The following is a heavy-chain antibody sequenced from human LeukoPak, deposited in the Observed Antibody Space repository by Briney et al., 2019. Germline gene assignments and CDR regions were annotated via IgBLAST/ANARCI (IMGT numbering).Heavy chain of an antibody. CDR1: GGSISSYD. V-gene: IGHV4-4*07. J-gene: IGHJ4*02. CDR2: FYSSGST. CDR3: ARGSRSGWHSDH. Sequence: PSETLSLTCTVSGGSISSYDWSWIRQPAGKGLEWIGHFYSSGSTNYNPSLKSRVTMSIDTSKNQFSLKLSSVTAADTAVYFCARGSRSGWHSDHWGQGTLVTVSS. D-gene: IGHD6-19*01.